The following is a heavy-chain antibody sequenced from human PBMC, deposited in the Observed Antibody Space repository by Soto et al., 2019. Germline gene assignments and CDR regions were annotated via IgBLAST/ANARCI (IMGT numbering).Heavy chain of an antibody. Sequence: GGSLRLSCAASGFTFSSYAMHWVRQAPGKGLEWVAVISYDGSNKYYADSVKGRFTISRDNSKNTLYLQMNSLRAEDTAVYYCAREEYSSPSSYFDYWGQGTLVTVSS. V-gene: IGHV3-30-3*01. CDR1: GFTFSSYA. D-gene: IGHD6-6*01. CDR3: AREEYSSPSSYFDY. CDR2: ISYDGSNK. J-gene: IGHJ4*02.